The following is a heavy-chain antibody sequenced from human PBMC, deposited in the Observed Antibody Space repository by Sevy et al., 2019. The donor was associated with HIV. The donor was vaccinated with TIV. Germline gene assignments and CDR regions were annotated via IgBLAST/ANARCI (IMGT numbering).Heavy chain of an antibody. CDR2: ISYDGSNK. J-gene: IGHJ4*02. CDR3: ARDPTQRGAYYDFWSGYFDY. Sequence: GGSLRLSCAASGFTFSSSAMHWVRQAPGKGLVWVAVISYDGSNKYYADSVKGRFTISRDDSKNTLYLRMNSLRNEDTAVYYCARDPTQRGAYYDFWSGYFDYWGQGTLVTVSS. D-gene: IGHD3-3*01. V-gene: IGHV3-30-3*01. CDR1: GFTFSSSA.